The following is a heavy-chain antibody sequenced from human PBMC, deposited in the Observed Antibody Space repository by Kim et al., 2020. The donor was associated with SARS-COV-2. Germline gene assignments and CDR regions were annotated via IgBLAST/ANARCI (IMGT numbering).Heavy chain of an antibody. CDR1: GFTFSSYG. Sequence: GGSLRLSCAASGFTFSSYGMHWVRQAPGKGLEWVAVIWYDGSNKYYADSVKGRFTISRDNSKNTLYLQMNSLRAEDTAVYYCASSLLPDDAFDIWGQGTMVTVSS. CDR3: ASSLLPDDAFDI. CDR2: IWYDGSNK. J-gene: IGHJ3*02. D-gene: IGHD2-15*01. V-gene: IGHV3-33*01.